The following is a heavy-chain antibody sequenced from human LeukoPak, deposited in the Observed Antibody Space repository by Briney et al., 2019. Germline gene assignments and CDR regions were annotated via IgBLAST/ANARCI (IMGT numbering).Heavy chain of an antibody. CDR1: GFPFSGYL. J-gene: IGHJ5*02. D-gene: IGHD2-2*01. CDR3: ARDRSVVVPAAFFWFDP. Sequence: GGSLRLSCAASGFPFSGYLMHWVRQAPGKGLVWVSRIDDDGAGTTYADSVKGRFTISRDNSKNTLYLQMNSLRAEDTAVYYCARDRSVVVPAAFFWFDPWGQGTLVTVSS. V-gene: IGHV3-74*01. CDR2: IDDDGAGT.